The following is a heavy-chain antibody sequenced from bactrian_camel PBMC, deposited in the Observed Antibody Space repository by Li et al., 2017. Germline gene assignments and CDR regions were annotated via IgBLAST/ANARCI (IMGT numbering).Heavy chain of an antibody. CDR1: GYSSDC. CDR3: AVDSSFITCD. CDR2: IAPDVGI. D-gene: IGHD7*01. Sequence: QVQLVESGGGSVQAGGSLRLSCSASGYSSDCVGWLRQAPGKEREGVAVIAPDVGIDYSDSVKGRFTISQDNAKATVYLRMNSLKVEDTAMYYCAVDSSFITCDGAQGTQVTVS. V-gene: IGHV3S1*01. J-gene: IGHJ4*01.